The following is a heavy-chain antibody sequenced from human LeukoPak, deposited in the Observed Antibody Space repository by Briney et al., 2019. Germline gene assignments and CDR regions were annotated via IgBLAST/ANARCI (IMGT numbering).Heavy chain of an antibody. Sequence: SVKVSCKASGGTFSSYAISWVRQAPGQGLEWMGGIIPIFGTANYAQKFQGRVTIIADKSTSTAYMELRGLRSDDTARYYCATAIYNDSGDYYFYYMDVWGQGTTVTVSS. CDR2: IIPIFGTA. V-gene: IGHV1-69*06. CDR1: GGTFSSYA. CDR3: ATAIYNDSGDYYFYYMDV. D-gene: IGHD3/OR15-3a*01. J-gene: IGHJ6*03.